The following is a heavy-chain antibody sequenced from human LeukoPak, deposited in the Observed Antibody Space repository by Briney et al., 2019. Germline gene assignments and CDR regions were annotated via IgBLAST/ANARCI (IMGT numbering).Heavy chain of an antibody. CDR1: GYTFTSYG. V-gene: IGHV1-8*02. CDR3: ARGAPMYYYDSSGYSFDY. J-gene: IGHJ4*02. D-gene: IGHD3-22*01. Sequence: ASVKVSCKASGYTFTSYGINWVRQATGQGLEWMGWMNPNSGNTGYAQKFQGRVTMTRNTSISTAYMELSSLRSEDTAVYYCARGAPMYYYDSSGYSFDYWGQGTLVTVSS. CDR2: MNPNSGNT.